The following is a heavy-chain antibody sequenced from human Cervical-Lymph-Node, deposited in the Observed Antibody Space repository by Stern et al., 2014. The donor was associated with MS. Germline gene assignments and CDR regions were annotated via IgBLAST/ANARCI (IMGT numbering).Heavy chain of an antibody. D-gene: IGHD4-23*01. J-gene: IGHJ4*02. CDR1: GYTLTGYY. CDR3: ARGLDHGGNQFDY. Sequence: VQLVQSGAEVKKPGASVKVSCKAFGYTLTGYYIHWVRQAPGQEHEWMGWINPHSGDTNYAQKFQGRVTMTRDTSISTAYMDLTRLRSDDTAVYVCARGLDHGGNQFDYWGQGTRVTGSS. CDR2: INPHSGDT. V-gene: IGHV1-2*02.